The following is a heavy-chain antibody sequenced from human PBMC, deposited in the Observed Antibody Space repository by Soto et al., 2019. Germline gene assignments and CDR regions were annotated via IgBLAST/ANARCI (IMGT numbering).Heavy chain of an antibody. CDR2: IIPIFGTA. J-gene: IGHJ5*02. D-gene: IGHD3-3*01. CDR3: ARHAPTNFCSGYCPVKGGWFGA. V-gene: IGHV1-69*05. Sequence: SVKVSCKASGGTFTSYDINWVRQAPGQGLEWMGGIIPIFGTANYAQKFQGRVTITTEESTSTAYMELSSLRSEDTAVYYCARHAPTNFCSGYCPVKGGWFGAWGPGTLVTVSS. CDR1: GGTFTSYD.